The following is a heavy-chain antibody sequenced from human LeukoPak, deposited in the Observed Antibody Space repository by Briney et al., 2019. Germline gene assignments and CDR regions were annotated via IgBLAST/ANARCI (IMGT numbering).Heavy chain of an antibody. D-gene: IGHD3-22*01. Sequence: SETLSLTCAVYGGSFSGYYWSWIRQPPGKGLEWIGEINHSGSTNYNPSLKSRVTISVDTSKNQFSLKLSSVTAADTAVYYCARVGAGPYYYDSSGYSDAFDIWGQGTMVTVSS. CDR1: GGSFSGYY. CDR2: INHSGST. CDR3: ARVGAGPYYYDSSGYSDAFDI. V-gene: IGHV4-34*01. J-gene: IGHJ3*02.